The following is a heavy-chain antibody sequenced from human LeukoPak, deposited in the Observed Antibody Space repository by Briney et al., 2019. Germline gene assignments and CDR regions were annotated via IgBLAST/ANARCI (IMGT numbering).Heavy chain of an antibody. CDR1: GGSISSGDYY. CDR2: IYYSGST. CDR3: ARSEVPDAFDI. Sequence: SETLSLTCTVSGGSISSGDYYWSWIRQPPGKGLEWIGYIYYSGSTYYNPSLKSRVTISVDTSKNQFSLKLSSVTAADTAVYYCARSEVPDAFDIWGQGTMVTVSS. J-gene: IGHJ3*02. V-gene: IGHV4-30-4*01.